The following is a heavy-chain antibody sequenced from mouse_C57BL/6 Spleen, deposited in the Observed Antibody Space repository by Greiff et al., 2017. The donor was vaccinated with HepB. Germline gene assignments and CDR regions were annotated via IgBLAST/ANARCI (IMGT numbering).Heavy chain of an antibody. CDR2: INPGSGGT. CDR3: AKGSLTGTGKNWYFDV. CDR1: GYAFTNYL. Sequence: QVQLQQSGAELVRPGTSVKVSCKASGYAFTNYLIEWVKQRPGQGLEWIGVINPGSGGTNYNEKFKGKATLTADKSSSTAYMQLSSLTSEDSAVYFCAKGSLTGTGKNWYFDVWGTGTTVTVSS. V-gene: IGHV1-54*01. J-gene: IGHJ1*03. D-gene: IGHD4-1*01.